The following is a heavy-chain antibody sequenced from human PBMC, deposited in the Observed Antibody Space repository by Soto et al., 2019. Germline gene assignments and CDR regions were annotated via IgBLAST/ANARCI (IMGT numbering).Heavy chain of an antibody. D-gene: IGHD6-6*01. CDR2: ISGSGGST. CDR1: GFTFSSYA. J-gene: IGHJ6*03. Sequence: EVQLLESGGGLVQPGGSLRLSCAASGFTFSSYAMSWVRQAPGKGLEWVSAISGSGGSTYYADSVKGRFTISRDNSKNTLYLQMNSLRAEDTAVYYCAKGSSTSKAARPPLDYYYYYYMDVWGKGTTVTVSS. V-gene: IGHV3-23*01. CDR3: AKGSSTSKAARPPLDYYYYYYMDV.